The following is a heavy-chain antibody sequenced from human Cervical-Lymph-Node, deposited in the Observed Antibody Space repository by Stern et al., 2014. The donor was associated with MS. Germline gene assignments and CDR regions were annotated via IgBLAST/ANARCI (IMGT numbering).Heavy chain of an antibody. V-gene: IGHV3-53*01. CDR1: GVTVSRDY. Sequence: EVQLVESGGGVIQPGGSLRLSCTASGVTVSRDYMTWVRRALGKGLEWVSLITNVGSTFYTDSVKGRFTISRDDSKNTVYLHMTSLRAEDTAMYYCARDTSSPERSDWWGQGTLVTVSS. D-gene: IGHD1-1*01. J-gene: IGHJ4*02. CDR2: ITNVGST. CDR3: ARDTSSPERSDW.